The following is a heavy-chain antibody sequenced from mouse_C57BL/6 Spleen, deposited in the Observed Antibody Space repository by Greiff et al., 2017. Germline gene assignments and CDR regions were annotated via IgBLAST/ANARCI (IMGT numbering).Heavy chain of an antibody. CDR2: INPNNGGT. J-gene: IGHJ4*01. CDR3: ARTDYGNPYAMDY. Sequence: EVQLQQSGPELVKPGASVKIPCKASGYTFTDYNMDWVKQSHGKSLEWIGDINPNNGGTIYNQKFKGKATLTVGKSSSTAYMELRSLTSEDTAVYYCARTDYGNPYAMDYWGQGTSVTVSS. CDR1: GYTFTDYN. V-gene: IGHV1-18*01. D-gene: IGHD2-1*01.